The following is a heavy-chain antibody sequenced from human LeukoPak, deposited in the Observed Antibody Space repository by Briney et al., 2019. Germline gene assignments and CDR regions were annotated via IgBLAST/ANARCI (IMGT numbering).Heavy chain of an antibody. D-gene: IGHD4-23*01. CDR1: GGSFSGYY. CDR3: AREGGGKETPRTFGY. Sequence: PSETLSPTCAVYGGSFSGYYWSWIRQPPGKGLEWIGYIYYSGSTNYNPSLKSRVTISVDTSKNQLSLKLSSVTAADTAVYYCAREGGGKETPRTFGYWGQGTLVTVSS. J-gene: IGHJ4*02. CDR2: IYYSGST. V-gene: IGHV4-59*01.